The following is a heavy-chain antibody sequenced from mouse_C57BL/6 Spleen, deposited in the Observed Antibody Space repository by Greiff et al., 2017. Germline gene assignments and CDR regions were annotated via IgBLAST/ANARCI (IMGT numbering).Heavy chain of an antibody. D-gene: IGHD2-3*01. V-gene: IGHV1-69*01. J-gene: IGHJ4*01. CDR1: GYTFTSYW. Sequence: VQLQQPGAELVMPGASVKLSCKASGYTFTSYWMHWVKQRPGQGLEWIGEIDPSDSYTNYNQKFKGKSTLTVDQSSSTAYMQLSSLTSEDSAVYYCARSYDGYYGAMDYWGQGTSVTVSS. CDR3: ARSYDGYYGAMDY. CDR2: IDPSDSYT.